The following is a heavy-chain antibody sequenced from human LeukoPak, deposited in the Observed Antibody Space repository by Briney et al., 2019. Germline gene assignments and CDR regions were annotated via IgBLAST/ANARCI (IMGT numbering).Heavy chain of an antibody. J-gene: IGHJ4*02. Sequence: GGSLRLSCAASGFTFSSYAMHWVRQAPGKGLEWVAVISYDGSNKYYADSVKGRFTISRDNSKNTLYLQMNSLRAEDTAVYYCARGEATVTSNFDYWGQGTLVTVSS. V-gene: IGHV3-30-3*01. CDR1: GFTFSSYA. D-gene: IGHD4-17*01. CDR3: ARGEATVTSNFDY. CDR2: ISYDGSNK.